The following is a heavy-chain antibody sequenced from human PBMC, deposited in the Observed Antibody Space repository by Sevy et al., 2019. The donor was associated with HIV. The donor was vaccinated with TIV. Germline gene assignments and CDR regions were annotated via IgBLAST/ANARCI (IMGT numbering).Heavy chain of an antibody. CDR1: GDTFNNYH. J-gene: IGHJ3*02. V-gene: IGHV1-46*02. D-gene: IGHD3-22*01. Sequence: ASVKVSCKASGDTFNNYHVHWVRQAPGQGLEWMGIINPSGGTTSYAQKFQGRDTMTRDTSTSTVYMELSSLRSEDTAVYYCARAPSWYDSSGYNALDIWGQGTMVTVSS. CDR2: INPSGGTT. CDR3: ARAPSWYDSSGYNALDI.